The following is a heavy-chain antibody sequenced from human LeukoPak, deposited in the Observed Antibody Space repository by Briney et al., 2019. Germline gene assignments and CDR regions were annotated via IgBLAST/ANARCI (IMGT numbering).Heavy chain of an antibody. CDR3: ASVVGDYEGYGPDWFDP. J-gene: IGHJ5*02. V-gene: IGHV4-59*01. CDR2: TYYSGST. D-gene: IGHD4-17*01. CDR1: GGSISSNY. Sequence: SETLSLTCTVSGGSISSNYWSWGRHPPRQGLEWIGYTYYSGSTNYNPSLKSRVTISVDTSKNQFSLKLSSVTAADTAVYSCASVVGDYEGYGPDWFDPWGQGTLVTVSS.